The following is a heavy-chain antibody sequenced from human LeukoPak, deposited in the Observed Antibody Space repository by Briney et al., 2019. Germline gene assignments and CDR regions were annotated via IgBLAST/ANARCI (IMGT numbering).Heavy chain of an antibody. D-gene: IGHD2-2*01. CDR1: GFAFGSEA. J-gene: IGHJ4*02. V-gene: IGHV3-23*01. CDR2: ISPGGGTT. CDR3: AKSRSGSASWALQIFDN. Sequence: GGPLRLSCAVSGFAFGSEAMSWVRQSPARGLEWVASISPGGGTTYYADYVKGRFIISRDNSNNTLFVQMNSLRAEDTAVYYCAKSRSGSASWALQIFDNWGQGALVTVSS.